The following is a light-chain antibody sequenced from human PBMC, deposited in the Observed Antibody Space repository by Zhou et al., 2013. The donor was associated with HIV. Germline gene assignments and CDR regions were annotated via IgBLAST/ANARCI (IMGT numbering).Light chain of an antibody. CDR3: QQYHSSWT. Sequence: DIQMTQSPSTLSASVGARVTITCRASQNINNWLAWYQQKPGKAPKLLIYKSSTLETGVPSRFSGSGSATEFTLTINSLQPDDFATYYCQQYHSSWTFGQGDPKWKSN. CDR1: QNINNW. J-gene: IGKJ1*01. CDR2: KSS. V-gene: IGKV1-5*03.